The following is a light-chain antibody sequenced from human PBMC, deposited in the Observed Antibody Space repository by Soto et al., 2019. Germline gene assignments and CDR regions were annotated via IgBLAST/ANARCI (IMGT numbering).Light chain of an antibody. Sequence: QSALTQPPSASGSPGQSVTIPCTGTNSDVGGYNYVSWYQQYPGKAPRLIIYEVSERPSGVPDRFSGSKSGNTASLTVSGLQTADEADYYCSSYAGNNWYVFGTGTKVTVL. J-gene: IGLJ1*01. CDR2: EVS. CDR1: NSDVGGYNY. V-gene: IGLV2-8*01. CDR3: SSYAGNNWYV.